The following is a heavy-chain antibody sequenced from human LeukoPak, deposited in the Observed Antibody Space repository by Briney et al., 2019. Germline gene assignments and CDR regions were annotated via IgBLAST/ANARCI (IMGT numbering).Heavy chain of an antibody. D-gene: IGHD2-15*01. CDR1: GGSISSGGYY. CDR2: IYYSGST. J-gene: IGHJ5*02. V-gene: IGHV4-31*03. CDR3: ARTVDIVVVVAAGGWFDP. Sequence: PSQTLSLTCTVSGGSISSGGYYWSWIRQHPGKGLEWIGYIYYSGSTYYNPSLKSRVTISVGTSKNQFSLKLSSVTAADTAVYYCARTVDIVVVVAAGGWFDPWGQGTLVTVSS.